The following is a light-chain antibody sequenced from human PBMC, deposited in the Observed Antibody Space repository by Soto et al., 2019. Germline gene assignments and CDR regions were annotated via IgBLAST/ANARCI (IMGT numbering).Light chain of an antibody. V-gene: IGKV1-5*01. CDR1: QTISSW. CDR3: QQFNSYPIT. CDR2: EAS. Sequence: DIQITQPPSTLSGSVRDGVTITFLASQTISSWLAWYQQIPGKAPKLLIYEASSLESGVPSRFSGSGSGTEFTLTIAGLQPDDFATYYCQQFNSYPITFGQGTRLEIK. J-gene: IGKJ5*01.